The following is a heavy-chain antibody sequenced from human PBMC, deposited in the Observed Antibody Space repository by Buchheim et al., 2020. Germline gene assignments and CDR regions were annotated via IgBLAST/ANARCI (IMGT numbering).Heavy chain of an antibody. Sequence: EVQLVQSGAEVKKPGESLRISCKGSGYSFNNNWIGWVRQMPGKGLEWMGVIYPGNSDTRYSPSFQGQVTVSVDKSITTAYLQWSSLKASDTAMYYCARRSNSGIFSSSSDYWGQGTL. V-gene: IGHV5-51*01. CDR3: ARRSNSGIFSSSSDY. J-gene: IGHJ4*02. D-gene: IGHD1-26*01. CDR2: IYPGNSDT. CDR1: GYSFNNNW.